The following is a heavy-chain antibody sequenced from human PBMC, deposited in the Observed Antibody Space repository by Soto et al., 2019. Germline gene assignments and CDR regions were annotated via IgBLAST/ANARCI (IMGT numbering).Heavy chain of an antibody. J-gene: IGHJ4*02. CDR1: GGSITSSSYY. CDR3: ARQRTTVVTQAYFDH. Sequence: SETLSLTCTVSGGSITSSSYYWGWIRQPPGKGLEWIGGIYYSGRSCYNPSLKSRVTVSVDTSKNQFSLTLNSVTAADAAVYYCARQRTTVVTQAYFDHWGQGTLVTVSS. CDR2: IYYSGRS. D-gene: IGHD4-17*01. V-gene: IGHV4-39*01.